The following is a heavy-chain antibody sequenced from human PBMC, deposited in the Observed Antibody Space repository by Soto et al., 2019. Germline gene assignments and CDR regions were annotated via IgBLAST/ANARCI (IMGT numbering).Heavy chain of an antibody. J-gene: IGHJ4*02. V-gene: IGHV1-2*02. Sequence: QVQMVQSGAEVKKPGASVKVSCKGSGYTFTDYYIQWVRQAPGQGLEWMGSINPNTGGTKYGQVFQGMVTMTRETSINTAYMELSRLRLDDTAVYFCARDYDPPHWCQGTLVTVSS. D-gene: IGHD3-16*01. CDR1: GYTFTDYY. CDR3: ARDYDPPH. CDR2: INPNTGGT.